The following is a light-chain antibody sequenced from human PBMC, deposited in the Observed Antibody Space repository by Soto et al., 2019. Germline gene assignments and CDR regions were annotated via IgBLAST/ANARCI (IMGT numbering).Light chain of an antibody. CDR1: QSISSNY. CDR2: GAS. J-gene: IGKJ1*01. V-gene: IGKV3-20*01. Sequence: EIVLTQSPGTLSLSPGERSTLSCRASQSISSNYLAWYQQKPGQAPRLVIYGASSRATGIPDRFSGSGSGTDFTLTISRLEPEDFAVYFCHHYASTFGQGTKVDIK. CDR3: HHYAST.